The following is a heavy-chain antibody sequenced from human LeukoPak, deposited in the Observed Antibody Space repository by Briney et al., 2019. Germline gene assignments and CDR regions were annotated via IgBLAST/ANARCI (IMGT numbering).Heavy chain of an antibody. D-gene: IGHD6-19*01. Sequence: PSETLSLTCTVSGGSISSYYWSWIRRPAGKGLEWIGRIYTSGSTNYNPSLKSRVTMSVDTSKNQFSLKLSSVTAADTAVYYCARARRIAVAGTSDYYYYGMDVWGQGTTVTVSS. CDR3: ARARRIAVAGTSDYYYYGMDV. CDR2: IYTSGST. J-gene: IGHJ6*02. V-gene: IGHV4-4*07. CDR1: GGSISSYY.